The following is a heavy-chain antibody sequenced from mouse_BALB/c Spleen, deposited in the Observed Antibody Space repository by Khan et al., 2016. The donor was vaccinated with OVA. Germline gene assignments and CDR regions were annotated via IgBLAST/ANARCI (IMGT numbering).Heavy chain of an antibody. CDR2: INTYTGEP. D-gene: IGHD1-1*01. Sequence: QIQLVQSGPELKKPGETVKISCKASAYIFTNYGMTWVKQAPGKGLKWMGWINTYTGEPTYADDFKGRFAFSLETSANTAYLQINTLKNEDTATYDCARTLYGSGYDYAMDYWGQGTSVTVSS. CDR3: ARTLYGSGYDYAMDY. CDR1: AYIFTNYG. J-gene: IGHJ4*01. V-gene: IGHV9-3-1*01.